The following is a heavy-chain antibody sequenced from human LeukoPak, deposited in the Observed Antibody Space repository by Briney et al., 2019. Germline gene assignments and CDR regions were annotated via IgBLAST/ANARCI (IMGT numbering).Heavy chain of an antibody. Sequence: GGSLRLSCAASGFTFSSYAMSWVRQAPGKGLEWVSGVSGSDGSTYYADSVKGRFTIARDNSKNTLYLQMNSLRAEDTAVYYCAKDRRGYTYDLSAGSYFDYWGQGTQVTVSS. D-gene: IGHD5-18*01. CDR3: AKDRRGYTYDLSAGSYFDY. CDR1: GFTFSSYA. CDR2: VSGSDGST. J-gene: IGHJ4*02. V-gene: IGHV3-23*01.